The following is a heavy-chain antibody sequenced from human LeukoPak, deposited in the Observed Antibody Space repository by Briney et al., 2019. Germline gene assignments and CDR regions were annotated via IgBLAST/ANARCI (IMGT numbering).Heavy chain of an antibody. CDR2: IYYSVSI. D-gene: IGHD6-13*01. CDR3: ARGSSSFLFGY. Sequence: PSETLSLTCTVSGGSISSYYWSWIRQPPGKGLEWIGYIYYSVSINYNPSLKSRVTISLDTSKTQFSLKLSSVTAADTAVYYCARGSSSFLFGYWGQGTLVTVSS. CDR1: GGSISSYY. J-gene: IGHJ4*02. V-gene: IGHV4-59*01.